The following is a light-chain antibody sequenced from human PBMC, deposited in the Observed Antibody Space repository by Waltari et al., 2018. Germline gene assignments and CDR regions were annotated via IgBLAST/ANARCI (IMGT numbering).Light chain of an antibody. CDR3: SSFAGSNNYV. J-gene: IGLJ1*01. CDR2: EVT. CDR1: SSDVGGYDS. Sequence: SALTPPPSASGSPGQSVTISCTGPSSDVGGYDSVSWYQQHPRKAPHLIISEVTKRPSGVPDRFSGSKSGNTASLTVSGLQADDEADYYCSSFAGSNNYVFGTGTKVTVL. V-gene: IGLV2-8*01.